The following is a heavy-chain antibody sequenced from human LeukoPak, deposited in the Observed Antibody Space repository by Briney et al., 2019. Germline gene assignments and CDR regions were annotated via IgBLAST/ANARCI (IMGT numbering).Heavy chain of an antibody. V-gene: IGHV3-9*01. CDR3: AKEGDSSGYLGPRSYYFDY. D-gene: IGHD6-19*01. Sequence: GGSLRLSCAASGFTFDDYAMHWVRQAPGKGLEWVSGISWNSGSIGYADSVKGRFTISRDNAKNTLYLQMNSLRAEDTAVYYCAKEGDSSGYLGPRSYYFDYWGQGTPVTVSS. J-gene: IGHJ4*02. CDR2: ISWNSGSI. CDR1: GFTFDDYA.